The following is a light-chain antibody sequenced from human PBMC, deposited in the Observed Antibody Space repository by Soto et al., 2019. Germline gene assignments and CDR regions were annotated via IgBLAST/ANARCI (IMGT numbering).Light chain of an antibody. CDR2: GAS. Sequence: EIVLTQSPGTLSLPPGERATLSCRASQSVSSSYLAWYQHKPGQAPRLLIYGASSRATGTPDGFSGSGSGTDFSLTISRLETEDFAVYYCQQYDSSPLTFGGGTKVEIK. CDR3: QQYDSSPLT. V-gene: IGKV3-20*01. J-gene: IGKJ4*01. CDR1: QSVSSSY.